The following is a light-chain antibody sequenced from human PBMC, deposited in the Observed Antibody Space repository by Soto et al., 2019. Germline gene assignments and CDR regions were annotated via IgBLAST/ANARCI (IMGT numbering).Light chain of an antibody. J-gene: IGLJ2*01. CDR3: CSYASRNTYV. Sequence: QSALTQPASVSGSPGQSVTISCTGTSSDFVTYNLVSWYQQPPGTAPKLMLYEASNRPSGVPDRFSGSKSGNTASLTISGLQAEDEADYYCCSYASRNTYVFGAGTKLTVL. CDR2: EAS. V-gene: IGLV2-18*02. CDR1: SSDFVTYNL.